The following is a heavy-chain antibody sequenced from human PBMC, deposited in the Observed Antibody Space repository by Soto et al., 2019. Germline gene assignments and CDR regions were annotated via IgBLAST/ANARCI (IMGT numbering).Heavy chain of an antibody. Sequence: RASVKVSCKASGGSFTYTLSWVRQAPGQGLEWMGGIIPIFGTTNYAQKFQGRVTITADESTKTAYMELSTLRSEDTAVYYCARLHSHGTYGMDVWGQGTMVTVSS. CDR2: IIPIFGTT. CDR1: GGSFTYT. J-gene: IGHJ3*01. V-gene: IGHV1-69*13. D-gene: IGHD5-18*01. CDR3: ARLHSHGTYGMDV.